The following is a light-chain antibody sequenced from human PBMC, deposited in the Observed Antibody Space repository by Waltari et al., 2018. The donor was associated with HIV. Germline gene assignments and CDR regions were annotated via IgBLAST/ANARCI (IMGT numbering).Light chain of an antibody. CDR2: EVN. CDR1: TSATGDSDY. V-gene: IGLV2-8*01. J-gene: IGLJ2*01. Sequence: QSALTQPPSASGSPGQSVTISCTGTTSATGDSDYVFCFQQHPGNAPKLLMSEVNNRASGVPDRFSGSKSGNTASLTVSGLQAEDEADYYCSSDVPTKNFCVLFGGGTKLTVL. CDR3: SSDVPTKNFCVL.